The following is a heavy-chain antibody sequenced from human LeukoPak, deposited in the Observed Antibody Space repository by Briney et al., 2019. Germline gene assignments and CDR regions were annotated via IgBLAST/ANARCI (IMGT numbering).Heavy chain of an antibody. D-gene: IGHD3-22*01. Sequence: GASVKVSCKASGYTFTSYGISWVRQAPGQGLEWMGWFSAYNGNTNYAQTLQGRVTMTTDTSTSTAYMELRSLRSDDTAVYYCARVGWVYDSSGYPDYWGQGTLVTVSS. CDR1: GYTFTSYG. J-gene: IGHJ4*02. V-gene: IGHV1-18*01. CDR2: FSAYNGNT. CDR3: ARVGWVYDSSGYPDY.